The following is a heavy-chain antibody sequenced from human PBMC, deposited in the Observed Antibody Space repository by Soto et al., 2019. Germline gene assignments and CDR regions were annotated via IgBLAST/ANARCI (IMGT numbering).Heavy chain of an antibody. D-gene: IGHD3-3*01. CDR3: ARDRGNYDFWSGLYYYYGMDV. V-gene: IGHV3-48*03. CDR2: ISSSGSTI. Sequence: PGGSLRLSCAASGFTFSSYEMNWVRQAPGKGLEWVSYISSSGSTIYYADSVKGRFTISRDNAKNSLYLQMNSLRAEDTAVYYCARDRGNYDFWSGLYYYYGMDVWGQGTTVTVSS. J-gene: IGHJ6*02. CDR1: GFTFSSYE.